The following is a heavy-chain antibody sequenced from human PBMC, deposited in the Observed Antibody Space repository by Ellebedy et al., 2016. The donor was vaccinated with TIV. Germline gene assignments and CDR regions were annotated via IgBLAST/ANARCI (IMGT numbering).Heavy chain of an antibody. D-gene: IGHD1-1*01. V-gene: IGHV1-46*01. CDR3: ARIYNNVWQKDWYFDL. CDR2: VNPRGGST. CDR1: GYTFSSHD. Sequence: ASVKVSCKASGYTFSSHDIHWVRLAPGQGLEWMGTVNPRGGSTPYAQKFQGRVSMTRDTSTSTVYMELSSLTSDDTAVYYCARIYNNVWQKDWYFDLWGRGTLVTVSS. J-gene: IGHJ2*01.